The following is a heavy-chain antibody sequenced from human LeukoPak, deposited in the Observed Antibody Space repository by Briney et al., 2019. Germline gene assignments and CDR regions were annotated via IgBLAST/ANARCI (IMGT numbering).Heavy chain of an antibody. Sequence: GGSLRLSCAASGFTFSSYAMSWVRQAPGKGLEWVSAISGSGGSTYYADSVKGRFTISRDNSKNTLYLQMNSLRAEDTAVYYCAKDGCSYGPYYYYGMDVWGQGTTVTVSS. CDR2: ISGSGGST. D-gene: IGHD5-18*01. CDR1: GFTFSSYA. V-gene: IGHV3-23*01. J-gene: IGHJ6*02. CDR3: AKDGCSYGPYYYYGMDV.